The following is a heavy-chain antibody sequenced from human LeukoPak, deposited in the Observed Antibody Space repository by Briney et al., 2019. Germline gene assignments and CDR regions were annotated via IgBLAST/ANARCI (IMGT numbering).Heavy chain of an antibody. V-gene: IGHV4-4*07. CDR3: ARVGSLDSLDY. J-gene: IGHJ4*02. CDR2: IYTSGST. D-gene: IGHD2-15*01. Sequence: SETLSLTCTVSDDSITIYYWSWIRQPAGKGLEWIGRIYTSGSTNYNPSLKSRVTISVDTSKNQFSLKLSSVTAADTAVYYCARVGSLDSLDYWGQGTLVTVSS. CDR1: DDSITIYY.